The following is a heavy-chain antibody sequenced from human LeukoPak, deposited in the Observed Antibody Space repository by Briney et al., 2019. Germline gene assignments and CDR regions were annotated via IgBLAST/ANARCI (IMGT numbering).Heavy chain of an antibody. D-gene: IGHD3-10*01. CDR2: INPNSGGT. Sequence: ASVKVSCKASGYTFTGYYMHWVRQAPGQGLEWTGWINPNSGGTNYAQKFQGRVTMTRDTSISTAYMELSRLRSDDTAVYYCARDYGSGSLAYYFVYWGQGTLVTVSS. J-gene: IGHJ4*02. V-gene: IGHV1-2*02. CDR1: GYTFTGYY. CDR3: ARDYGSGSLAYYFVY.